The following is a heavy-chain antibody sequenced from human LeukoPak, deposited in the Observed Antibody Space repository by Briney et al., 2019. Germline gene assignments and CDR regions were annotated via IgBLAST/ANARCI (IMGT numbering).Heavy chain of an antibody. V-gene: IGHV4-4*07. D-gene: IGHD3-10*01. Sequence: PSETLSLTCTVSGGSFSTYYWSWIRQPAGMGLEWIGRIYTSGSTNYNPSLKSRVTMSVDTSKNQFSLKLSSVTAADTAVYYCARITMVRGVVKTNYMDVWGKGTTVTISS. CDR3: ARITMVRGVVKTNYMDV. CDR2: IYTSGST. CDR1: GGSFSTYY. J-gene: IGHJ6*03.